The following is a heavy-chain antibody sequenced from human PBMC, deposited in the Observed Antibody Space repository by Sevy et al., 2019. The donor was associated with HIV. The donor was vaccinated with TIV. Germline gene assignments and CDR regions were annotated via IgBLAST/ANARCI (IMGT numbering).Heavy chain of an antibody. D-gene: IGHD6-13*01. CDR1: GGSINNYF. CDR3: ARESIAAIGDFDY. V-gene: IGHV4-59*01. J-gene: IGHJ4*02. CDR2: IYYSGST. Sequence: PSETLSLTCTVSGGSINNYFWSWIRQPPGNGLEWIGYIYYSGSTNYNPSLQSRITISVDTSKTQFSLKLTSVTAADTAVYYCARESIAAIGDFDYWGQGTLVTVSS.